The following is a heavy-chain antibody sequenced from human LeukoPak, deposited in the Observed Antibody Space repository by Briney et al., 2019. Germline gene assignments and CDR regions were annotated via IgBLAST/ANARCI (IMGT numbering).Heavy chain of an antibody. CDR3: ARGTVTMVDY. Sequence: PGGSLRLSCAASGFTVSSNYMSWVRQAPGTGLEWVAVIYSGGSTYYADSVKGSFPISRDNSQNPLFLQLNSLRAGDTAVYYCARGTVTMVDYWGQGTLVTVSS. CDR2: IYSGGST. J-gene: IGHJ4*02. D-gene: IGHD3-10*01. V-gene: IGHV3-66*01. CDR1: GFTVSSNY.